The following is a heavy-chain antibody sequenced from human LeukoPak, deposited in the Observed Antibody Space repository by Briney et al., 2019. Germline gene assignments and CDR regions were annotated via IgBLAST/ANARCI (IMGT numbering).Heavy chain of an antibody. Sequence: PGGSLRLSCAASGSTFSSYGMHWVRQAPGKGLEWVAVISYDGSNKYYADSVKGRFTISRDNSKNTLYLQMNSLRAEDTAVYYCAKESGGSYYFDYWGQGTLVTVSS. CDR2: ISYDGSNK. CDR1: GSTFSSYG. V-gene: IGHV3-30*18. D-gene: IGHD1-26*01. CDR3: AKESGGSYYFDY. J-gene: IGHJ4*02.